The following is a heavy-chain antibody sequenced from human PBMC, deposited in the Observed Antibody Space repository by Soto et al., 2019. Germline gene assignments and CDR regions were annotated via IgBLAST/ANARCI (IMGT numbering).Heavy chain of an antibody. V-gene: IGHV4-34*01. Sequence: SFKHQPPGKGLEWIGEINHSGGTNYNPSLKSRITISVDTSKNQFSLRLSAVTAADTAVYYCARERGDYRYYGLDAWDQGTTVTVS. D-gene: IGHD4-17*01. CDR2: INHSGGT. J-gene: IGHJ6*02. CDR3: ARERGDYRYYGLDA.